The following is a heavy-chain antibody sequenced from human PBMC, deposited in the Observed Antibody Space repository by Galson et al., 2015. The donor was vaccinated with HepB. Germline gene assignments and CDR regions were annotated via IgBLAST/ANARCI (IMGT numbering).Heavy chain of an antibody. V-gene: IGHV1-69*06. CDR2: IIPIFGTA. Sequence: SVKVSCKASGGTFSSYAISWVRQAPGQGLEWMGGIIPIFGTANYAQKFQGRVTITADKSTSTAYMELSSLRSEDTAVYYCARDRSIVAAAAHGFDPWCQGTLVTVSS. CDR1: GGTFSSYA. D-gene: IGHD6-13*01. J-gene: IGHJ5*02. CDR3: ARDRSIVAAAAHGFDP.